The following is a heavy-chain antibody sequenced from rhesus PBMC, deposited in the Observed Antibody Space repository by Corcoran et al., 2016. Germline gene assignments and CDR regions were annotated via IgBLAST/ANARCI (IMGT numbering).Heavy chain of an antibody. CDR3: AKSRGSYYGLDS. J-gene: IGHJ6*01. V-gene: IGHV3S5*01. CDR1: GFTFSSYG. CDR2: INRGGGST. Sequence: EVQLVETGGGLVQPGGSLKLAGEASGFTFSSYGMSWVRRAPGKGLEWVSAINRGGGSTYYADSVKGQFTISRDNSKNTLSLQMNSLRAEDTAVYYCAKSRGSYYGLDSWGQGVVVTVSS.